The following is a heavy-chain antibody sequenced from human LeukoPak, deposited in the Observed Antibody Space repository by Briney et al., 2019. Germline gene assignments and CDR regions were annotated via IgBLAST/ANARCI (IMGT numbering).Heavy chain of an antibody. Sequence: GGSLRLSCVASGFTFSSYSVNWVRQAPGKGLEWVSSISSSSGYIWYADSVKGRFTISRDNAKNSLFLQINSLRVEDTAVYFCARAGGGGRGTAFWFDPWGQGALVTVSS. D-gene: IGHD1-7*01. CDR3: ARAGGGGRGTAFWFDP. V-gene: IGHV3-21*01. CDR1: GFTFSSYS. J-gene: IGHJ5*02. CDR2: ISSSSGYI.